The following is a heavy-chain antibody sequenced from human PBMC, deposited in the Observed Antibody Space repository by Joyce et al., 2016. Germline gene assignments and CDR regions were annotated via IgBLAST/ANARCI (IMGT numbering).Heavy chain of an antibody. J-gene: IGHJ2*01. D-gene: IGHD3-10*01. Sequence: APGKGLEWVSSVSSGSSYTFYADSVRGRFTISRDNAKDTLYLQMNSLRVEYTAVYYCARDQIGSYDHWYFDLWGRGTLVTVSS. CDR3: ARDQIGSYDHWYFDL. V-gene: IGHV3-21*01. CDR2: VSSGSSYT.